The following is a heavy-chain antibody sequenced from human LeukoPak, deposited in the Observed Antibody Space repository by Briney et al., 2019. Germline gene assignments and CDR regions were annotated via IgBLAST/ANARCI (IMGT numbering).Heavy chain of an antibody. CDR2: INHDGGDK. J-gene: IGHJ4*02. CDR1: GFVFRNYW. D-gene: IGHD4-17*01. Sequence: PGGSLRLSCVASGFVFRNYWMSWVRPAPGEGLGLVANINHDGGDKNYVDSVKGRFTISRDNAKSSLYLQMSSLRVEDTAVYYCAITGGPTVTAFDLWGQGILVTVPS. V-gene: IGHV3-7*02. CDR3: AITGGPTVTAFDL.